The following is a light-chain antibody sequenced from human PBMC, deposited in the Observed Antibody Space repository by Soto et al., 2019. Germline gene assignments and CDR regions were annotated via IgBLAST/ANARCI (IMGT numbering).Light chain of an antibody. CDR3: NSYTSGSTYV. CDR2: EVS. J-gene: IGLJ1*01. V-gene: IGLV2-14*01. Sequence: QSALAQPASVSGSPGQSITISCTGTSXDVGGYTYVSWYQQHPGKAPKLIIYEVSNRPSGVSNRFSGSRSGNTASLTISGLQAEDEADYYCNSYTSGSTYVFGTGTKVTVL. CDR1: SXDVGGYTY.